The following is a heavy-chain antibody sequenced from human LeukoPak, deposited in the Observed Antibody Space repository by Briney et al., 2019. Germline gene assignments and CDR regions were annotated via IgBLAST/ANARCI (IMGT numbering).Heavy chain of an antibody. D-gene: IGHD3-9*01. Sequence: PSETLSLTCTVSGGSISSYYWSWIRQPAGKGLEWIGRIYTSGSTNYNPSLKSRVTMSVDTSKNQFYLMLSSVPAADTAVYYCATGGTYYDILTGPEPFDYWGQGTLVTVSS. CDR1: GGSISSYY. CDR2: IYTSGST. CDR3: ATGGTYYDILTGPEPFDY. V-gene: IGHV4-4*07. J-gene: IGHJ4*02.